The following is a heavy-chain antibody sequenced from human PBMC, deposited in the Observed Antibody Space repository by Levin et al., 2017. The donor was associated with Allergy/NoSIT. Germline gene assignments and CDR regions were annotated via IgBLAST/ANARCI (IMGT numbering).Heavy chain of an antibody. V-gene: IGHV3-33*01. CDR2: IWYDGSHE. Sequence: GGSLRLSCAASGFNFRGHGMHWVRQAPGKGLEWVAVIWYDGSHENYADSVRGRFTISRDNSKNTLYLQMNSLRGEDTAVYYCASTTLSGENTFDIWGQGTMVTVSS. D-gene: IGHD7-27*01. CDR3: ASTTLSGENTFDI. J-gene: IGHJ3*02. CDR1: GFNFRGHG.